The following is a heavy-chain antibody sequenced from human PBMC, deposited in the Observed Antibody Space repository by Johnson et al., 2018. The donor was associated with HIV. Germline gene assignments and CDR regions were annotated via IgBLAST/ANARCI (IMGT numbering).Heavy chain of an antibody. D-gene: IGHD1-26*01. CDR1: GFTFNNAW. Sequence: VQLVESGGGLVKPGGSLRLSCAASGFTFNNAWMSWVRQATGKGLEWVGRIKSKTDGGTTDYAAPVKGRFTISRDNSKNTLYLQMNSLRAEDTALYYCARDLIVGASGSDAFDV. J-gene: IGHJ3*01. V-gene: IGHV3-15*05. CDR3: ARDLIVGASGSDAFDV. CDR2: IKSKTDGGTT.